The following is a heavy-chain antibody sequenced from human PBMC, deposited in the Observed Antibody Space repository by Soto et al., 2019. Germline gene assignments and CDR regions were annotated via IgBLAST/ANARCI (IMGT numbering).Heavy chain of an antibody. V-gene: IGHV1-69*06. D-gene: IGHD5-12*01. Sequence: QMQLVQSGAEVKKPGSSVKVSCKASGGTFSSHAISWVRQAPGQGLEWMGGIIIIFGTTNYAQKFKGRVTLTADKSTRTVYMELRSLTSEASAIYYCAIDRGEMATILDPWGQGTLVTVSS. CDR2: IIIIFGTT. CDR1: GGTFSSHA. J-gene: IGHJ5*02. CDR3: AIDRGEMATILDP.